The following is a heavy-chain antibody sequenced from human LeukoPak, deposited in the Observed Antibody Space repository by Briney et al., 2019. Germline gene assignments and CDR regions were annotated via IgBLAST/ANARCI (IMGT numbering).Heavy chain of an antibody. CDR3: AREYGDYLYGMDV. V-gene: IGHV3-23*01. J-gene: IGHJ6*02. CDR2: ISGSGGST. CDR1: GFTFSSYA. Sequence: PGGSLRLSCAASGFTFSSYAMSWVRQASGKGLEWVSAISGSGGSTYYADSVKGRFTISRDNSKNTLYLQMNSLRAEDTAVYYCAREYGDYLYGMDVWGQGTTVTVSS. D-gene: IGHD4-17*01.